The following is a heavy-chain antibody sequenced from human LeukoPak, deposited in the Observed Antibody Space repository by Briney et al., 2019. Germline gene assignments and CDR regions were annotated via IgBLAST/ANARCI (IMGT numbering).Heavy chain of an antibody. CDR3: AREPGPTYYYDSSGVDY. CDR2: ISSSSSYI. CDR1: GFTFSSYS. J-gene: IGHJ4*02. D-gene: IGHD3-22*01. V-gene: IGHV3-21*01. Sequence: PGGSLRLSCAASGFTFSSYSMNWVRQAPGKGLEWVSSISSSSSYIYYADSVKGRFTISRDNAKNSLYLQMNSLRAEDTAVYYCAREPGPTYYYDSSGVDYWGQGTLVTVSS.